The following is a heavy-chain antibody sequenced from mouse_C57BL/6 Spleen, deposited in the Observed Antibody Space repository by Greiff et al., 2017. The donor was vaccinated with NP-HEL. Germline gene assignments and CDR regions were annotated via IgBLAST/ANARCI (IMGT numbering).Heavy chain of an antibody. D-gene: IGHD2-4*01. CDR1: GYTFTSYW. J-gene: IGHJ3*01. CDR3: ASYDYDPLFAY. V-gene: IGHV1-64*01. Sequence: QVQLQQPGAELVKPGASVKLSCKASGYTFTSYWMHWVKQRPGQGLEWIGMIHPNSGSTNYNEKFKSKATLTVDKSSSTAYMQPSSLTSEDSAVYYCASYDYDPLFAYWGQGTLVTVSA. CDR2: IHPNSGST.